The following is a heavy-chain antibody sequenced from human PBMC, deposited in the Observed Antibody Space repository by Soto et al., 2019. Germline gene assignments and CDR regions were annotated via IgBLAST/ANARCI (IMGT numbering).Heavy chain of an antibody. CDR2: IYYSGST. D-gene: IGHD1-26*01. CDR3: ARETREATEYYYYYGMDV. Sequence: SETLSLTCAVSGGSISSGGYYWSWIRQHPGKGLEWIGYIYYSGSTYYNPSLRSRVTISVDTSKNQFSLKLSSVTAADTAVYYCARETREATEYYYYYGMDVWGQGTTVTVSS. J-gene: IGHJ6*02. V-gene: IGHV4-31*11. CDR1: GGSISSGGYY.